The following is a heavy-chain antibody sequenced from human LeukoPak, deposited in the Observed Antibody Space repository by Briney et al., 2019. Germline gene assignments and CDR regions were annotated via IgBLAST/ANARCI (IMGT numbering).Heavy chain of an antibody. J-gene: IGHJ4*02. CDR3: ARDGLTSHFDY. CDR2: IYSGGST. CDR1: GFTVSSNY. D-gene: IGHD3-16*01. V-gene: IGHV3-53*01. Sequence: GGSLRLSCAASGFTVSSNYMSWVRQAPGKGLEWVSVIYSGGSTYYADSVKGRFTISRDNSKNTLYLQMNSLRAEDTAVYYCARDGLTSHFDYWGQGTLVTVSS.